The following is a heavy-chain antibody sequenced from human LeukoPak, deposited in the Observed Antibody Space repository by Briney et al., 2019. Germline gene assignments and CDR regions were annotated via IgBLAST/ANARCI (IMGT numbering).Heavy chain of an antibody. Sequence: PSETLSLTCTVSGYSISSGYYWGWIRQPPGKGLEWIGSIYHSGSTYYNPSLKSRVTISVDTSKNQFSLKLSSVTAADTAVYYCARHPRRRSMAAAGTIPVYVDYWGQGTLVTVSS. CDR2: IYHSGST. D-gene: IGHD6-13*01. J-gene: IGHJ4*02. CDR3: ARHPRRRSMAAAGTIPVYVDY. CDR1: GYSISSGYY. V-gene: IGHV4-38-2*02.